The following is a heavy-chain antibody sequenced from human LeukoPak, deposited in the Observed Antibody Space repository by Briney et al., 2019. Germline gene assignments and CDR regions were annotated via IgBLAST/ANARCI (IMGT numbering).Heavy chain of an antibody. D-gene: IGHD2-15*01. CDR2: IYSGGST. J-gene: IGHJ4*02. CDR3: ARGYCDNGSCYPAGY. CDR1: GLIVSNNY. Sequence: GGSLRLSCAASGLIVSNNYMSWVRQAPGKGLEWVSVIYSGGSTYYADSVKGRYTFSRDNSKNTLYLQMNSLRAEDTAVYYCARGYCDNGSCYPAGYWGQGTLVTVSS. V-gene: IGHV3-53*01.